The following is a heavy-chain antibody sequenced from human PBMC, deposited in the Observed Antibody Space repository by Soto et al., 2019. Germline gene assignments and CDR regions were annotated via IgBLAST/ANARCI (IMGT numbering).Heavy chain of an antibody. CDR2: INPSGGST. CDR1: GYTFTSYY. J-gene: IGHJ4*02. D-gene: IGHD3-9*01. CDR3: ARVGDILTGYYNGRDFDY. V-gene: IGHV1-46*03. Sequence: QVQLVQSGAEVKKPGASVKVSCKASGYTFTSYYMHWVRQAPGQGLEWMGIINPSGGSTSYAQKFQGRVTMTRDTSTSTVYMELSSLRSEATAVYYCARVGDILTGYYNGRDFDYWGQGTLVTVSS.